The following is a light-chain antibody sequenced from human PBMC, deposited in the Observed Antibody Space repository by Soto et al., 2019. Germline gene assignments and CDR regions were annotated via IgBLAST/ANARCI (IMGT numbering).Light chain of an antibody. J-gene: IGKJ5*01. CDR2: DAS. Sequence: EIVLTQSPATLSSFPGERATLSCMASQSVRTYLAWYQVKPGQAPRLLIYDASSRASGVPARFSGSGSGTDFTLTISSLEPEDFALYYCQQRNSWPPITFGQGTRLEIK. CDR1: QSVRTY. CDR3: QQRNSWPPIT. V-gene: IGKV3-11*01.